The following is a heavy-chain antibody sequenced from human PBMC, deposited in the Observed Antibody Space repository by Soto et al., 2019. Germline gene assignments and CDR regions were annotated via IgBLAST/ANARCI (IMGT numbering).Heavy chain of an antibody. V-gene: IGHV2-5*02. CDR3: ANKGGGDRILDF. Sequence: QITLKESGPTLVKPTQTLTLTCTFSGFSLSTNGVGVGWIRQPPGKALEWLALIYWDDSKEYSPSLRSRLTIPKDTSKNQVVLTMTNMGPVDTATNYCANKGGGDRILDFWGQGTLVTVSS. CDR1: GFSLSTNGVG. J-gene: IGHJ4*02. D-gene: IGHD3-16*01. CDR2: IYWDDSK.